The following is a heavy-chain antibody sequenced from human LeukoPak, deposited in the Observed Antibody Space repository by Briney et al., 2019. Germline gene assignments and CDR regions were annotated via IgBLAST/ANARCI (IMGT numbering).Heavy chain of an antibody. Sequence: SETLSLTCAVYGGSFSGYYWSWIRQPPGKGLEWIGEINHSGSTNYNPSLKSRVTISVNTSKNQFSLKLSSVTAADTAVYYCARGHDFWSVYFDYWGQGTLVTVSS. CDR3: ARGHDFWSVYFDY. CDR2: INHSGST. V-gene: IGHV4-34*01. J-gene: IGHJ4*02. D-gene: IGHD3-3*01. CDR1: GGSFSGYY.